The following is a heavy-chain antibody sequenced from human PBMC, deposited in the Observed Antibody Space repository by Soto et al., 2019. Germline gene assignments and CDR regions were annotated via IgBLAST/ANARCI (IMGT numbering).Heavy chain of an antibody. V-gene: IGHV3-21*01. CDR3: ARAQGEQQLVLFDY. CDR1: GFTFSSYS. CDR2: ISSSSSYI. D-gene: IGHD6-13*01. Sequence: GGSLRLSCAASGFTFSSYSMNWVRQAPGKGLEWVSSISSSSSYIYYADSVKGRFTISRDNAKNSLYLQMNSLRAEDTAVYYCARAQGEQQLVLFDYWGQGTLVTVSS. J-gene: IGHJ4*02.